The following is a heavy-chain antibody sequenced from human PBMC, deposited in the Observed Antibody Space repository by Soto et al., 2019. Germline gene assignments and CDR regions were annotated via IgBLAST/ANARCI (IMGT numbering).Heavy chain of an antibody. CDR2: IIPIFGTA. CDR3: ARGNVHIVVVTAIDWFDP. V-gene: IGHV1-69*13. J-gene: IGHJ5*02. Sequence: EASVKVSCKASGGTFSSYAISWVRQAPGQGLEWMGGIIPIFGTANYAQKFQGRVTITADESTSTAYMELSSLRSEDTAVYYCARGNVHIVVVTAIDWFDPWGQGTLVTVSS. CDR1: GGTFSSYA. D-gene: IGHD2-21*02.